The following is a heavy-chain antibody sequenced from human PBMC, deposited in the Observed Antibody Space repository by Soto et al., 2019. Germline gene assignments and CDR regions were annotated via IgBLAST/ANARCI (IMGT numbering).Heavy chain of an antibody. CDR1: GGTFSSYT. CDR2: IIPILGIA. CDR3: ARVSGYSGYDGIDY. D-gene: IGHD5-12*01. J-gene: IGHJ4*02. V-gene: IGHV1-69*02. Sequence: ASVKVSCTASGGTFSSYTISWVRQAPGQGLEWMGRIIPILGIANYAQKFQGRVTITADKSTSTAYMELSSLRSEDTAVYYCARVSGYSGYDGIDYWGQGTLVTVSS.